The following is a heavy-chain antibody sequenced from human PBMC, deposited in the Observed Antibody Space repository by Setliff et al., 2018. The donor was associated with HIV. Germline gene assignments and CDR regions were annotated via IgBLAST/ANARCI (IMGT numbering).Heavy chain of an antibody. CDR3: ARRGWNAYKAFDY. CDR1: GESLSSYF. J-gene: IGHJ4*02. V-gene: IGHV4-34*01. Sequence: SETLSLTCDVYGESLSSYFRSWIRQPPGKGLEWIGEINHSGSTNYNPSLKSRVTISVGKSKNQFSLKLTSVTAADTALYYCARRGWNAYKAFDYWGQGTLVTVSS. CDR2: INHSGST. D-gene: IGHD1-1*01.